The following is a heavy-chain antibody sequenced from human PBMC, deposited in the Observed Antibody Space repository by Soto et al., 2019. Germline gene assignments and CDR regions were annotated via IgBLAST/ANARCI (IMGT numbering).Heavy chain of an antibody. CDR2: ISSSSRTI. CDR1: GFTFSSYS. Sequence: GVLRLSCAASGFTFSSYSMNWARQAPGKGLEWISYISSSSRTIYYPDSVKGRFTISRDNAKNSLYLQMNSLRAEDTAVYYCARDKGRSPLDYWGQGTLVTVSS. J-gene: IGHJ4*02. D-gene: IGHD2-15*01. V-gene: IGHV3-48*01. CDR3: ARDKGRSPLDY.